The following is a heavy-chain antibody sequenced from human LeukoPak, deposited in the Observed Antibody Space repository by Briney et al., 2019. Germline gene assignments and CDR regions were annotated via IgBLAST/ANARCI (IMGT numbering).Heavy chain of an antibody. V-gene: IGHV4-4*08. CDR3: ARGGLNYYDSSGSDAFDI. CDR2: IYTSGST. Sequence: SETLSLTCAVYGGSSSGYYWSWIRQPPGKGLEWIGRIYTSGSTNYNPSLKSRVTISVDTSKNQFSLKLSSVTAADTAVYYCARGGLNYYDSSGSDAFDIWGQGTMVTVSS. CDR1: GGSSSGYY. D-gene: IGHD3-22*01. J-gene: IGHJ3*02.